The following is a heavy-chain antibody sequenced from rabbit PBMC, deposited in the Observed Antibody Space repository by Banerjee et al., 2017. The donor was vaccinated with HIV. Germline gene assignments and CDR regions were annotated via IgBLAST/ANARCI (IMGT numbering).Heavy chain of an antibody. Sequence: QAQLVASGGGLIQPGGSTAITSKASGFFISDNNAGCWVRQARGKGLGWIGCINCTSHSAYYTSWLNSRFTTSKVSPTTVTLPTASPAASYSASYCCASTSSSPYLWGQGTLVTVS. D-gene: IGHD1-1*01. CDR1: GFFISDNNA. CDR2: INCTSHSA. V-gene: IGHV1S45*01. J-gene: IGHJ3*01. CDR3: ASTSSSPYL.